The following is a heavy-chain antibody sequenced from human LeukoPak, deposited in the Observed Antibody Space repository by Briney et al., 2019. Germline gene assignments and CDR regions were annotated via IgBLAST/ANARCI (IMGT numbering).Heavy chain of an antibody. CDR2: ISGSGGST. V-gene: IGHV3-23*01. Sequence: GGSLRLSCAASGFTFTSYTMNWVRQAPGKGLEWVSAISGSGGSTYYADSVKGRFTISRDNSKNTLYLQMNSLRAEDTAVYYCVDDFWSGLSGYWGQGTLVTVSS. CDR1: GFTFTSYT. J-gene: IGHJ4*02. D-gene: IGHD3-3*01. CDR3: VDDFWSGLSGY.